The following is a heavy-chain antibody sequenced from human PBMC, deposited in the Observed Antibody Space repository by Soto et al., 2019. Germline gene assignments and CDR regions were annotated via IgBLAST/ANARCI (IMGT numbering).Heavy chain of an antibody. J-gene: IGHJ5*02. D-gene: IGHD3-10*01. CDR2: INHSGST. V-gene: IGHV4-34*01. CDR3: ARAWFGELSLYNWFDP. CDR1: GGSFSGYY. Sequence: PSETLSLTSTVYGGSFSGYYWSWIRQPPGKGLEWIGEINHSGSTNYNPSLKSRVTISVDTSKNQFSLKLSSVTAADTAVYYCARAWFGELSLYNWFDPWGQGTLVTVSS.